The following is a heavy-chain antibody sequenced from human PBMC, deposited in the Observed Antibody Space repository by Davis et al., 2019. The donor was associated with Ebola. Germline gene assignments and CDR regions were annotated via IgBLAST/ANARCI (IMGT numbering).Heavy chain of an antibody. CDR2: IYLGDSDT. V-gene: IGHV5-51*01. J-gene: IGHJ4*02. D-gene: IGHD2-2*01. CDR3: ARVASLVSSTRGFDS. Sequence: GGSLRLSCKGSGYIFSNFWIGWVRQVPGKGLEWMGIIYLGDSDTRYSPSFQGQVTISADKSINTAYLQWSSLKASDTAMYYCARVASLVSSTRGFDSWGQGTLVTVSS. CDR1: GYIFSNFW.